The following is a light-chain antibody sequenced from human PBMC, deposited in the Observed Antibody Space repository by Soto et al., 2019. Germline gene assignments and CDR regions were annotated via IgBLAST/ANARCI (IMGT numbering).Light chain of an antibody. V-gene: IGKV1-8*01. CDR1: QGISSY. Sequence: AILMTQSPSSFSASTGDRVTITCRASQGISSYLAWYQQKPGKAPKLLIYAASTLQSGVPSRFSGSGSGTDFTLTISCLQSEDFATYYCQQYYSYPLTFGGGTKV. CDR3: QQYYSYPLT. CDR2: AAS. J-gene: IGKJ4*01.